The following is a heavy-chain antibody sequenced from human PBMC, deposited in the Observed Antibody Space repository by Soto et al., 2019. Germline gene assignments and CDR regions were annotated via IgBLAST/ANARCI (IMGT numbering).Heavy chain of an antibody. Sequence: PSETLSLTCAVSGGSISSGGYSWSWIRQPPGKGLEWIGYIYHSGSTYYNPSLKSRVTISVDRPKNQFSLKLSSVTAADTAVYYCASGLVTTLHDWGQGTLVTVSS. CDR1: GGSISSGGYS. V-gene: IGHV4-30-2*01. CDR2: IYHSGST. CDR3: ASGLVTTLHD. D-gene: IGHD4-17*01. J-gene: IGHJ4*02.